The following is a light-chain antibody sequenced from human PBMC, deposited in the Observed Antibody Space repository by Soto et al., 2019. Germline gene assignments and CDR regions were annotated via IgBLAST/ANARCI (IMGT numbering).Light chain of an antibody. V-gene: IGKV1-6*01. CDR3: LQDYDYPYT. J-gene: IGKJ2*01. CDR1: QGIRDD. Sequence: AIPMTQSPSLLSASVGDRVTITCRASQGIRDDLGWYQQKPGKAPKLLIYAASNLQSGVPSRFSGSGSGTDFTLIISSLQPEDFATYYCLQDYDYPYTFGQGTKLEIK. CDR2: AAS.